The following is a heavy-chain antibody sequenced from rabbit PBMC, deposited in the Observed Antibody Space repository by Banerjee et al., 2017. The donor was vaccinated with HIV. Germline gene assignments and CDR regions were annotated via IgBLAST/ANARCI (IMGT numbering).Heavy chain of an antibody. CDR1: GFSFSNKYV. D-gene: IGHD7-1*01. J-gene: IGHJ4*01. Sequence: QEQLEESGGGLVKPEGSLTLTCKASGFSFSNKYVMCWVRQAPGKGLEWIACINTSGGNTVYASGAKGLFTISKTSSTTVTLQMTSLTAADTATYFCARDLACVTGWNFNLWGPGTLVTVS. CDR2: INTSGGNT. CDR3: ARDLACVTGWNFNL. V-gene: IGHV1S45*01.